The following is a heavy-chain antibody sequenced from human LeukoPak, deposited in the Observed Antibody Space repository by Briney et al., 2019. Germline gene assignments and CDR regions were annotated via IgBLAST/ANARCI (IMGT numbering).Heavy chain of an antibody. J-gene: IGHJ6*02. CDR2: MNPNSGNT. Sequence: ASVTVSCKASGYTFTTYDINWVRQAPGQGLEWMGWMNPNSGNTGYAQKFQGRVTMTRSTSISTAYMELSSLRPEDTAVYYCVRCAVGCYYNYGIDAWGQGTTVTVSS. D-gene: IGHD3-10*01. CDR1: GYTFTTYD. CDR3: VRCAVGCYYNYGIDA. V-gene: IGHV1-8*01.